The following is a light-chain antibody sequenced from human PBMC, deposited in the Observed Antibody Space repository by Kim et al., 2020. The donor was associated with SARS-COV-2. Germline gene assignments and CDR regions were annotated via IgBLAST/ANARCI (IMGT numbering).Light chain of an antibody. Sequence: GQSITIACTGTRSDIGVYNYVSWFRQHPGKAPKLMIYAVSNRPSGVSNRFSGSKSGSTASLTISGLQAEDEADYYCSSYTSSSTWVFGGGTQLTVL. CDR1: RSDIGVYNY. CDR3: SSYTSSSTWV. V-gene: IGLV2-14*03. J-gene: IGLJ3*02. CDR2: AVS.